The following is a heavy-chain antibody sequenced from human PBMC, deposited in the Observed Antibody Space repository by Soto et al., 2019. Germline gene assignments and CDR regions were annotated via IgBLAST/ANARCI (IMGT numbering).Heavy chain of an antibody. CDR2: IKQDGSVR. CDR1: GFTFSSCW. D-gene: IGHD6-19*01. Sequence: GGSLRLSCVASGFTFSSCWMSWVRQAPGKGLEWVANIKQDGSVRYYVDSVKGRFTISRDNAMNSLYLQMNSLRVEDTAMYYCARGFSSTPNWFDPWGQGTLVTVSS. CDR3: ARGFSSTPNWFDP. J-gene: IGHJ5*02. V-gene: IGHV3-7*03.